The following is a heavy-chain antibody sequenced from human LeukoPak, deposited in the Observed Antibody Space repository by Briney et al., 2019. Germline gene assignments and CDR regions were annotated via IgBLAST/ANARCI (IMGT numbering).Heavy chain of an antibody. V-gene: IGHV4-38-2*02. J-gene: IGHJ4*02. Sequence: PSETLSLTCTVSGYSISSGYYWGWIRQPPGKGLEWIGSIYHSGSTYYNPSLKSRVTISVDTSKNQFSLKLSSVTAADTAVYYCASRNLYSGSYYYWGQGTLSPSPQ. CDR3: ASRNLYSGSYYY. CDR1: GYSISSGYY. D-gene: IGHD1-26*01. CDR2: IYHSGST.